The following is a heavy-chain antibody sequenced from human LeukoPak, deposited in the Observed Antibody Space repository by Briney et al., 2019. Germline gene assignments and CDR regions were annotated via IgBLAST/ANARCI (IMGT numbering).Heavy chain of an antibody. Sequence: GASLRLSCAASGFTFSSYAMSWVRQAPGRGLEWVSTISGSGGSTYYADSVKGRFTISRDNSKNTLYLQMNSLRAEDTAVYYCARRNYDILTGYPPTRSYGMDVWGKGTTVTVSS. D-gene: IGHD3-9*01. CDR1: GFTFSSYA. CDR3: ARRNYDILTGYPPTRSYGMDV. V-gene: IGHV3-23*01. J-gene: IGHJ6*04. CDR2: ISGSGGST.